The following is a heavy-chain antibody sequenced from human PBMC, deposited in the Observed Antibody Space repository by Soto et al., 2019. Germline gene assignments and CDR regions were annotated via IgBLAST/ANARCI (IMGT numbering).Heavy chain of an antibody. D-gene: IGHD3-3*01. J-gene: IGHJ4*02. Sequence: HPGGSLRLSCAASGFTFSSYAMSWVRQAPGKGLEWVSAISGSGGSTYYADSVKGRFTISRDNSKNTLYLQMNSLRAEDTAVYYCAKDDVWSGYSEFDYWGQGTLVTVSS. CDR1: GFTFSSYA. CDR2: ISGSGGST. CDR3: AKDDVWSGYSEFDY. V-gene: IGHV3-23*01.